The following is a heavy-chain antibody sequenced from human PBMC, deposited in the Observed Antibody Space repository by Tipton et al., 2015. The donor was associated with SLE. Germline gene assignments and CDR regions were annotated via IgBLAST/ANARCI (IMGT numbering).Heavy chain of an antibody. Sequence: TLSLTCTVSGGSISSHYWSWIRQPPGKGLEWIGYIYYSGSTNYNPSLKSRVTISADTSKNQFSLKLSSVTAADTAVYYCARRAVALNPFDYWGQGTLVTVSS. CDR1: GGSISSHY. CDR3: ARRAVALNPFDY. J-gene: IGHJ4*02. V-gene: IGHV4-59*11. CDR2: IYYSGST. D-gene: IGHD6-19*01.